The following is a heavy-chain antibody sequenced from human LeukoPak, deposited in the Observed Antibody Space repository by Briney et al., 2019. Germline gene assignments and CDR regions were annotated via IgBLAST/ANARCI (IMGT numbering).Heavy chain of an antibody. CDR2: IYHSGST. J-gene: IGHJ4*02. CDR1: GYSISSGYY. D-gene: IGHD5-24*01. V-gene: IGHV4-38-2*02. Sequence: SETLSLTCTVSGYSISSGYYWGWIRQPPGKGLEWIGSIYHSGSTYYNPSLKSRVTISVDTSKNQFSLKLSSVTAADTVVYYCARVGDSYNLGRFFDYWGQGTLVTVSS. CDR3: ARVGDSYNLGRFFDY.